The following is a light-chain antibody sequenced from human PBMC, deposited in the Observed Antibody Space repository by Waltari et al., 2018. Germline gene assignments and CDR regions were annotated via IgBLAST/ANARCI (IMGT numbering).Light chain of an antibody. V-gene: IGLV2-14*03. CDR2: DVS. CDR3: SSYTSSITYV. Sequence: QSALTQPASVSGSPGQSINISCTGTSSDVGAYNYVSWYQQHPGKAPKLMIYDVSNRPSGVSNRFSGSKSGNTASLTISGLQAEDEADYYCSSYTSSITYVFGTGTEVTVL. CDR1: SSDVGAYNY. J-gene: IGLJ1*01.